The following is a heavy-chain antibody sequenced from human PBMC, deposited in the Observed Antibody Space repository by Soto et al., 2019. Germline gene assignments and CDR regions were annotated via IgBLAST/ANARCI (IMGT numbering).Heavy chain of an antibody. CDR3: ARQVYCSGGSCYGNWFDP. V-gene: IGHV4-59*08. D-gene: IGHD2-15*01. Sequence: SQPMSLTCTVSDGSISNYYLSWIRQHTGKGLEWIGYIYYSGSTNYNPSLKSRVTISVDTSKNQFSLKLSSVTAADTAVYYCARQVYCSGGSCYGNWFDPWGQGTLVTVSS. CDR1: DGSISNYY. J-gene: IGHJ5*02. CDR2: IYYSGST.